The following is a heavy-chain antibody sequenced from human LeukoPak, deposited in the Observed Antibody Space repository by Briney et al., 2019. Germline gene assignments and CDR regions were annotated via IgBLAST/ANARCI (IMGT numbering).Heavy chain of an antibody. Sequence: GGSLRLPCAASGFTFSSYAMSWARQAPGKGLEWVSAIGGDAVSTYYADSVKGRFSISRDNSKNTLYLQMNSLRADDTAVYYCAKDLWKADYWGQGTLVTVSS. CDR3: AKDLWKADY. V-gene: IGHV3-23*01. J-gene: IGHJ4*02. D-gene: IGHD3-3*01. CDR1: GFTFSSYA. CDR2: IGGDAVST.